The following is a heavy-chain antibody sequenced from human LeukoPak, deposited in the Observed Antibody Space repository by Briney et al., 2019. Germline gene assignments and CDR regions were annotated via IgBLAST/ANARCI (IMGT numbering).Heavy chain of an antibody. D-gene: IGHD3-22*01. J-gene: IGHJ4*02. CDR3: ARGTPRYYYDSSGYCDY. V-gene: IGHV4-34*01. Sequence: PSETLSLTCAVYGGSFSGYYWSWIRQPPGKGLEWIGEINHSGSANYNPSLKSRVTISVDTSKNQFSLKLSSVTAADTAVYYCARGTPRYYYDSSGYCDYWGRGTLVTVSS. CDR2: INHSGSA. CDR1: GGSFSGYY.